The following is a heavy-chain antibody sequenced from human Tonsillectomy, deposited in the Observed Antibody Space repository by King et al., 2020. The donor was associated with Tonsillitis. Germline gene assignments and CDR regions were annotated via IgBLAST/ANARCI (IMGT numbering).Heavy chain of an antibody. J-gene: IGHJ4*02. D-gene: IGHD4-17*01. CDR3: ARDSMPSGDYVVRYFDY. CDR1: GYTFSSYS. V-gene: IGHV3-48*02. Sequence: VQLVESGGGLVQPGGSLRLSCAASGYTFSSYSMNWVRQAPGKGLEWVSYISSSSSTIYYADSVKGRFTISRDNAKNSLYLQMNSLRDEDTAVYYCARDSMPSGDYVVRYFDYWGQGTLVTVSS. CDR2: ISSSSSTI.